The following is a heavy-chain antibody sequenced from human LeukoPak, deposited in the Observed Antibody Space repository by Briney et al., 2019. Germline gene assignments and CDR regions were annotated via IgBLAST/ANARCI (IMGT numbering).Heavy chain of an antibody. J-gene: IGHJ4*02. Sequence: GGSLRLFCAASGFAVSSNYMSWVRQAPGKGLDWVSVIYTGGNTYYTDSVKGRFTLSRDSSQNTVYLQMNSLRAEDTAVYFCARGRNSTSFFDYWGQGTLVTVSS. CDR2: IYTGGNT. V-gene: IGHV3-53*01. D-gene: IGHD2-2*01. CDR1: GFAVSSNY. CDR3: ARGRNSTSFFDY.